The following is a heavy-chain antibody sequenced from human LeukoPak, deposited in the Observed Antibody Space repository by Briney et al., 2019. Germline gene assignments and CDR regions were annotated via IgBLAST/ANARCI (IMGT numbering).Heavy chain of an antibody. CDR2: ISGSGGST. Sequence: GGSLRLSCAASGFTFSSYAMSWVRQAPGKGLEWVSAISGSGGSTYYADSVKGRFTISRDNSKNTLYLQMNSLRAEDTAVYYCAKVSITMVRGVLSFDYWGQGTLVTVSS. CDR3: AKVSITMVRGVLSFDY. D-gene: IGHD3-10*01. CDR1: GFTFSSYA. V-gene: IGHV3-23*01. J-gene: IGHJ4*02.